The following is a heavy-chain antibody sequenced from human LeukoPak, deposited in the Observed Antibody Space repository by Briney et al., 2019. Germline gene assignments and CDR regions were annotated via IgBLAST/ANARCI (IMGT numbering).Heavy chain of an antibody. D-gene: IGHD4-11*01. CDR2: IYYSGST. J-gene: IGHJ4*02. CDR3: ARHSVTTVTTPMCYFDY. V-gene: IGHV4-39*01. CDR1: GGSISSSSYY. Sequence: PSETLSLTCTVSGGSISSSSYYWGWIRQPPGKGLEWIGSIYYSGSTYYNPSLKSRVTISVDTSKNQFSLKLSSVTAADTAVYYCARHSVTTVTTPMCYFDYWGQGTLVTVSS.